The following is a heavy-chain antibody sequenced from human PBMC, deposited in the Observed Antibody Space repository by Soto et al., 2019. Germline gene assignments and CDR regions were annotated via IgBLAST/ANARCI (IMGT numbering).Heavy chain of an antibody. D-gene: IGHD3-9*01. Sequence: PGGSLRLSCAASGFTFDDYAMHWVRQAPGKGLEWVSGSSWNSGSIGYADSVKGRFTISRDNAKNSLYLQMNSLRAEDTALYYCAKSEDILTGFDYWGQGTLVTVSS. CDR3: AKSEDILTGFDY. V-gene: IGHV3-9*01. CDR1: GFTFDDYA. J-gene: IGHJ4*02. CDR2: SSWNSGSI.